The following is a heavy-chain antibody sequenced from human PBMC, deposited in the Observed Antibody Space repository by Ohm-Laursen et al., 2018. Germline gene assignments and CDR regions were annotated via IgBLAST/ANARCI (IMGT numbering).Heavy chain of an antibody. CDR3: ARDGKDMVRGVIFDYYYGMDV. V-gene: IGHV1-8*01. CDR1: GYTFTSYD. CDR2: MNPNSGNT. D-gene: IGHD3-10*01. J-gene: IGHJ6*02. Sequence: ASVKVSCKASGYTFTSYDINWVRQATGQGLEWMGWMNPNSGNTGYAQKFQGRVTMTRNTSISTAYMELSSLRSEDTAVYYCARDGKDMVRGVIFDYYYGMDVWGQGTTVTVSS.